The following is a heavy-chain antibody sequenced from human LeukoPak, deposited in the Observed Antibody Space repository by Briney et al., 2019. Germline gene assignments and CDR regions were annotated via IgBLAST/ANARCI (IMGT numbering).Heavy chain of an antibody. Sequence: GGSLRLSCAASGFTFSSYWMSWVRQAPGKGLEWVANIKQDGSEIYYVDSVKGRFTISRDNAKNSLYLQMNSLRAEDTAVYYCARVEASGYDYGAFDYWGQGTLVTVSS. CDR1: GFTFSSYW. V-gene: IGHV3-7*01. J-gene: IGHJ4*02. CDR2: IKQDGSEI. D-gene: IGHD5-12*01. CDR3: ARVEASGYDYGAFDY.